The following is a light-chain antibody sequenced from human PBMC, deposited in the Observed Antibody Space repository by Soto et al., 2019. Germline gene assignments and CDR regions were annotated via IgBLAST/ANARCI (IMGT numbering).Light chain of an antibody. CDR3: TSYPSSTPFYV. J-gene: IGLJ1*01. Sequence: QSVLTQPASVSGSPGQSIVISCTGVRTDVADGYDYVSWYQQHPGQAPQLIIYDVSNRPSGVSDRFSGSKSGNTASLTISGLQAEDEAASYCTSYPSSTPFYVFGTGTKVTVL. CDR2: DVS. CDR1: RTDVADGYDY. V-gene: IGLV2-14*03.